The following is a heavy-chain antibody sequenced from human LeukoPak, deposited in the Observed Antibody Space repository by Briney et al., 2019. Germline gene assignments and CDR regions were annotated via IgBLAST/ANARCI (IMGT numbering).Heavy chain of an antibody. J-gene: IGHJ5*02. Sequence: ASVKVSCKASGYTFTSYYMHWVRQAPGQGLECMGLINPSGSSTLYAQKFQGRVTMTRDMSTTTDYMELSSLRSEDTAVYYCARDNSVGDIAWWFDPWGQGTLVTVSS. CDR3: ARDNSVGDIAWWFDP. CDR2: INPSGSST. CDR1: GYTFTSYY. V-gene: IGHV1-46*01. D-gene: IGHD3-16*02.